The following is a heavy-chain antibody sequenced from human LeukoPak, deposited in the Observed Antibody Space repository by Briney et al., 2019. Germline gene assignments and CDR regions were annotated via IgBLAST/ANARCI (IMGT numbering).Heavy chain of an antibody. D-gene: IGHD5-18*01. V-gene: IGHV3-74*01. CDR2: ISSDGSST. J-gene: IGHJ4*02. CDR3: ARGGQLWLRPFDY. Sequence: GGSRRLSCAASGFTVSSYWMHWVRQAPGKGLVWVSRISSDGSSTSYADSVKGRFTISRDNAKNTLYLQMNSLRAEDTAVYYCARGGQLWLRPFDYWGQGTLVTVSP. CDR1: GFTVSSYW.